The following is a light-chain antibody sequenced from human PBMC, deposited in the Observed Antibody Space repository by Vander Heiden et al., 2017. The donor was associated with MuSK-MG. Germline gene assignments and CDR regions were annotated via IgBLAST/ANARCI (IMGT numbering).Light chain of an antibody. J-gene: IGKJ1*01. CDR2: AAS. V-gene: IGKV1-6*01. CDR3: RQDDRLPRT. Sequence: AIQMTQSPSSLSASVGDRVTITCRASQDIGDELGWYQQKPGKAPKLLIYAASDLQSGVPSRFSGSGSGTDFTLTITNIQPEDFATYYCRQDDRLPRTFGQGTQVAIK. CDR1: QDIGDE.